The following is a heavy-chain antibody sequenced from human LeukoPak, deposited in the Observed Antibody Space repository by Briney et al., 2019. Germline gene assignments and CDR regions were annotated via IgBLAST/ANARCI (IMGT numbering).Heavy chain of an antibody. D-gene: IGHD4/OR15-4a*01. CDR2: ISSSDSTI. Sequence: GGSLRLSCAASGFTFSSYEMNWVRQAPGKGLEWVSYISSSDSTIYYADSVKGRFTISRDNAKNSLYLQMNSLRAEDTAVYYCARNDYSDYWGQGTLVTVSS. V-gene: IGHV3-48*03. CDR3: ARNDYSDY. CDR1: GFTFSSYE. J-gene: IGHJ4*02.